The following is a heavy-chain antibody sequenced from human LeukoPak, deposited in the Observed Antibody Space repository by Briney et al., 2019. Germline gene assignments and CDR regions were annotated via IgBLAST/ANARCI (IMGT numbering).Heavy chain of an antibody. Sequence: PSQTLSLTCAVSGGSISSGGYSWSWIRQPPGKGLEWIGYIYHSGSTYYNPSLKSRVTISVDRSKNQFSLKLSSVTAADTAVYYXXXXXXXSKSAFDIWGQGTMVTVSS. V-gene: IGHV4-30-2*01. D-gene: IGHD3-10*01. CDR3: XXXXXXSKSAFDI. CDR2: IYHSGST. CDR1: GGSISSGGYS. J-gene: IGHJ3*02.